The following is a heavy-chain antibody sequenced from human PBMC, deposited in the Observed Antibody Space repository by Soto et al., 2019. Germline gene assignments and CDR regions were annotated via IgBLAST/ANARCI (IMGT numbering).Heavy chain of an antibody. J-gene: IGHJ4*02. CDR3: EREVYYDFWSGFNTPPYYFDD. D-gene: IGHD3-3*01. CDR1: GFTFSRHT. Sequence: QVQLVESGGGVVQPGRSLRLSCAASGFTFSRHTMHWVRQAPGKGLEWVAAISDDGSNTYYADSVKGRFTISRDNSKNTLYLQMNSLSSEDTAVHHCEREVYYDFWSGFNTPPYYFDDWGQGTLVTVSS. CDR2: ISDDGSNT. V-gene: IGHV3-30-3*01.